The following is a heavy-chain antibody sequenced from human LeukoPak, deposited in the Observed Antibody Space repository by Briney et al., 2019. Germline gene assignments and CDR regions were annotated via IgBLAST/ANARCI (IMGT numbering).Heavy chain of an antibody. CDR2: IKSKTDGGTT. CDR3: TTTCSGGSCLRY. Sequence: GGSLRLSCAASGFTFSNAWMNWVRQAPGKGLEWVGRIKSKTDGGTTDYVAPVKGRFTISRDDSKNTLYLQMNGLKTEDTAVYYCTTTCSGGSCLRYWGQGTLVTVSS. CDR1: GFTFSNAW. V-gene: IGHV3-15*07. D-gene: IGHD2-15*01. J-gene: IGHJ4*02.